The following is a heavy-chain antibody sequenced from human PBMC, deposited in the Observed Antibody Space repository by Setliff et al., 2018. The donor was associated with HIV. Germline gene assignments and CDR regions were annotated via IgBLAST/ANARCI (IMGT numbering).Heavy chain of an antibody. CDR3: ARDRGSYNFWSGLARGDIWFDP. J-gene: IGHJ5*02. D-gene: IGHD3-3*01. Sequence: PSETLSLTCTVSGASISTYYWSWIRQPPGKGLEWIGYIFYSGSSNFNPSLKSRVTMSVDTSKNQFSLNLTSVTAADTAVYYCARDRGSYNFWSGLARGDIWFDPWGQGTLVTVSS. V-gene: IGHV4-59*01. CDR2: IFYSGSS. CDR1: GASISTYY.